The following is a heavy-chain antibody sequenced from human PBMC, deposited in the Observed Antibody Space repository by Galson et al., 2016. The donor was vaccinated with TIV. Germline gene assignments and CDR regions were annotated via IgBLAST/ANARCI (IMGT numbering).Heavy chain of an antibody. V-gene: IGHV3-21*01. CDR1: GFTFNSHA. CDR2: ISTSSLHK. J-gene: IGHJ5*02. Sequence: SLRLSCAASGFTFNSHAMHWVRQAPGKGLEWVSSISTSSLHKYYADSVKGRFTISRDNTKNSVYLQMNSLRAEDTAVYFCARGAYDSSGYGGWFDHWGQGTLVIVSS. D-gene: IGHD3-22*01. CDR3: ARGAYDSSGYGGWFDH.